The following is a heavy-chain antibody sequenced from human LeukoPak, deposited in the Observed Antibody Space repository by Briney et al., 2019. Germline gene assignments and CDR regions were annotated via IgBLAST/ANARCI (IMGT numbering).Heavy chain of an antibody. J-gene: IGHJ4*02. CDR2: ITTDGSGT. Sequence: PGGSLRLSCADSGFTFGRYWMHWVRQAPGKGLVWVSHITTDGSGTSYADSVKGRFTISRDNAKNTLYLQMNSPRAEDTAVYYCARGAIAGANFDYWGQGTLVAVSS. CDR1: GFTFGRYW. CDR3: ARGAIAGANFDY. V-gene: IGHV3-74*01. D-gene: IGHD1-26*01.